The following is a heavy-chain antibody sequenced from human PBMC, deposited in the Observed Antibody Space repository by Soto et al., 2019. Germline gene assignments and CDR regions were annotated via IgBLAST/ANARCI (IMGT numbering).Heavy chain of an antibody. CDR3: ARSPDIVVVTA. CDR2: IKQDGSEK. Sequence: PXVSLRLSCAASGFTFSSYWMSWVRQAPGKGLEWVANIKQDGSEKYYVDSVKGRFTISRDNAKNSLYLQMNSLRAEDTAVYYCARSPDIVVVTAWGQGTLVTVSS. J-gene: IGHJ4*02. CDR1: GFTFSSYW. D-gene: IGHD2-21*02. V-gene: IGHV3-7*03.